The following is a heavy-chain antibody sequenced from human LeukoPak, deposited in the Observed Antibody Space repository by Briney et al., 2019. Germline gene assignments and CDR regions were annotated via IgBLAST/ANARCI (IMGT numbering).Heavy chain of an antibody. V-gene: IGHV4-34*01. CDR1: GGSFSACC. Sequence: KTSETLSLTCVVYGGSFSACCWSWIRQPPGKGLEWIGEINHSGDTNYNPSLKSRVTISLDTSKNQFSLKLTSVTAADTAVYYCGIEAFKLASWGQGTLVTVSS. CDR2: INHSGDT. J-gene: IGHJ4*02. D-gene: IGHD3-16*01. CDR3: GIEAFKLAS.